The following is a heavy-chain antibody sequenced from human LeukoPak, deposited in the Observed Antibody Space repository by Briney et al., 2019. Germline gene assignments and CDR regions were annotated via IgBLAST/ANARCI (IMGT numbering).Heavy chain of an antibody. CDR3: ARSSGWDSGRVMYYFDY. Sequence: AASVTVSCKASGGTFSSYAISWVRQAPGQGLEWMGRIIPIFGIANYAQKFQGRVTITADKSTSTAYMELSSLRSEDTAVYYCARSSGWDSGRVMYYFDYWGQGTLVTVSS. V-gene: IGHV1-69*04. D-gene: IGHD6-19*01. CDR1: GGTFSSYA. J-gene: IGHJ4*02. CDR2: IIPIFGIA.